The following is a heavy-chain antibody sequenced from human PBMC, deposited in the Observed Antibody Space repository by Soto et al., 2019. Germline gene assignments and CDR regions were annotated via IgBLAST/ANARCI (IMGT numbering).Heavy chain of an antibody. CDR1: GFTFSSYA. J-gene: IGHJ4*02. CDR2: ISGSGGST. CDR3: AKVRYCSSTSCYGFDY. V-gene: IGHV3-23*01. D-gene: IGHD2-2*01. Sequence: GGSLRLSYAASGFTFSSYAMSWVRQAPGKGLEWVSAISGSGGSTYYADSVKGRFTISRDNSKNTLYLQMNSLRAEDTAVYYCAKVRYCSSTSCYGFDYWGQGTLVTVSS.